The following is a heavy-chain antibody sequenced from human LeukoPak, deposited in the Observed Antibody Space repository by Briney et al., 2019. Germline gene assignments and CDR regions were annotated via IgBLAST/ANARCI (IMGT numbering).Heavy chain of an antibody. D-gene: IGHD3-22*01. Sequence: SVKVSCKASGGTFSSYAISWVRQAPGQGLEWMGRIIPILGIANYAQKSQGRVTITADKSTSTAYMELSSLRSEDTAVYYCAHSSGYIESAEYFQHWGQGTLVTVSS. CDR3: AHSSGYIESAEYFQH. CDR1: GGTFSSYA. CDR2: IIPILGIA. V-gene: IGHV1-69*04. J-gene: IGHJ1*01.